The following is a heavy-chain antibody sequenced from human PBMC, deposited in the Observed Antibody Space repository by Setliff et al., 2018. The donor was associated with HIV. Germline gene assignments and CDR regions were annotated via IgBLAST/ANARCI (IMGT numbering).Heavy chain of an antibody. CDR2: IDPKNGVT. CDR1: GYTFTGYY. Sequence: GASVKVSCKASGYTFTGYYMHWVRQAPGRGLEWMGNIDPKNGVTRFARNFQGRVTMTRDTSISTAYMELSGLTSDDTAVYYCASMGYFGESYFQFWGQGTQVTVSS. J-gene: IGHJ1*01. CDR3: ASMGYFGESYFQF. V-gene: IGHV1-2*02. D-gene: IGHD3-10*01.